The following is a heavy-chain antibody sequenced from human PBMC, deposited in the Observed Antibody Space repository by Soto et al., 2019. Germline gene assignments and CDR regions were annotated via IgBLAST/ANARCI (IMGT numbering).Heavy chain of an antibody. J-gene: IGHJ4*02. D-gene: IGHD5-18*01. CDR1: GYSISSGYY. V-gene: IGHV4-38-2*01. CDR2: IYHSGIT. CDR3: ARTLGYSYGHGFDY. Sequence: PSETLCLTCAVSGYSISSGYYRCWIRQPPGKGLEWIGSIYHSGITYYNPSLKGRVTISVDTSKNQFSLKLSSVTAADTAVYYCARTLGYSYGHGFDYWGQGTLVTVSS.